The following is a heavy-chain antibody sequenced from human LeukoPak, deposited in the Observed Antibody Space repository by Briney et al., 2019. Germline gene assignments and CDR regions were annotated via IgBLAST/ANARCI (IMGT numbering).Heavy chain of an antibody. D-gene: IGHD1-14*01. CDR3: TRSGPTGMRKYTRPDYYYYGMDV. CDR2: INYNGEIT. CDR1: GGSFSGYL. J-gene: IGHJ6*02. Sequence: SETLSLTCTVSGGSFSGYLWSWLRQPPGKGLEWIGEINYNGEITNYNPSLKSRLTMSVDTPKNHFSLRLSSVTAADTAVYYCTRSGPTGMRKYTRPDYYYYGMDVWGQGTAVTVSS. V-gene: IGHV4-34*01.